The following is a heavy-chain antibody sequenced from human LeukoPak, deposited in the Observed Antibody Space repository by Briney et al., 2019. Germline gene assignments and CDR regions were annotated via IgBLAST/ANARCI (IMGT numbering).Heavy chain of an antibody. CDR3: AKAPWIQLRGNWFDP. V-gene: IGHV3-23*01. D-gene: IGHD5-18*01. Sequence: GGSLTLSCAASGFTYSSSAMSWVRQAPGKGLEWVSGISGGGGSTNYAESVKGRFTIPRDNSKNTLHLQKNSLSAEDTAVYYCAKAPWIQLRGNWFDPWGQGTLVTVSS. CDR2: ISGGGGST. J-gene: IGHJ5*02. CDR1: GFTYSSSA.